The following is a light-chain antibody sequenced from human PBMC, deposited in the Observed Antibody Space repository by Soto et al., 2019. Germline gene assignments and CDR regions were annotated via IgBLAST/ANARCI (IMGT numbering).Light chain of an antibody. CDR2: DTF. Sequence: QAVVTQEPSLTVSPGGTVTLTCASSTGAVTGGYYPNWFQRKPGQAPRPLIYDTFRKYSWTPARFSGSLLGVKAALSLSGAQPEDEAVYYCSLSYRGAWVFGGGTKLTVL. V-gene: IGLV7-46*01. CDR1: TGAVTGGYY. J-gene: IGLJ3*02. CDR3: SLSYRGAWV.